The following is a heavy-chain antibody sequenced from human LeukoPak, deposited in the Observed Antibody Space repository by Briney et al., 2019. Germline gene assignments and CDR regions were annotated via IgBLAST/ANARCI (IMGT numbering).Heavy chain of an antibody. Sequence: GSLRLTCSASGFTFSSYSLNWVRQPPGQGLEWRGESNHSESTNYNPSLKGSVTVAVDTSKNQFSLKRSSVAAADTAVYYCATRPDNAAAGPGSFDPWGQGTLVTVSS. D-gene: IGHD6-13*01. J-gene: IGHJ5*02. V-gene: IGHV4-34*08. CDR2: SNHSEST. CDR1: GFTFSSYS. CDR3: ATRPDNAAAGPGSFDP.